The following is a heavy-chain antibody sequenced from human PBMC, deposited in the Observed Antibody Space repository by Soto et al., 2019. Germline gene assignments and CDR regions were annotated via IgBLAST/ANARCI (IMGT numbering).Heavy chain of an antibody. J-gene: IGHJ5*02. Sequence: HVQLRQWGAGLLQPSDTLSLTCAVYGESLNYYYWSWIRQAPGKGLEWIGEFYQGGSTHYNPSVKSRVTISVDLSSQQFSLKLTSVTAADTATYYCARGMWPDRFANWGQGTLVTVSS. CDR3: ARGMWPDRFAN. D-gene: IGHD2-21*01. V-gene: IGHV4-34*01. CDR2: FYQGGST. CDR1: GESLNYYY.